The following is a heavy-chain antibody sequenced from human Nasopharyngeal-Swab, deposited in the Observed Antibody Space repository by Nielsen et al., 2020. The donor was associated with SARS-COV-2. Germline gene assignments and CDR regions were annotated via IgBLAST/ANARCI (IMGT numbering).Heavy chain of an antibody. D-gene: IGHD2-15*01. CDR3: ARGGDPREVVAATDCFDP. J-gene: IGHJ5*02. Sequence: GGQAPGQGREGMGIINPGGGGARYSQNFQGRATMTRDTSTSTVYMELSSLRSEDTAVYYCARGGDPREVVAATDCFDPWGQGTLVTVSS. CDR2: INPGGGGA. V-gene: IGHV1-46*01.